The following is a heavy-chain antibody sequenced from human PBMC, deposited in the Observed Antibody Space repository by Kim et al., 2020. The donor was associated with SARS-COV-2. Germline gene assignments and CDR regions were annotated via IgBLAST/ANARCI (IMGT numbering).Heavy chain of an antibody. J-gene: IGHJ4*03. CDR2: ISYDGSTK. CDR1: GFTFNNYG. Sequence: GGSLRLSCAASGFTFNNYGMHWVRQAPGKGLEWVAVISYDGSTKYYADSVKGRFTISRDNSKNTLYLQMKNLRAEDTAVYYCAKVSCSGGSCYGYFDSWG. V-gene: IGHV3-30*18. CDR3: AKVSCSGGSCYGYFDS. D-gene: IGHD2-15*01.